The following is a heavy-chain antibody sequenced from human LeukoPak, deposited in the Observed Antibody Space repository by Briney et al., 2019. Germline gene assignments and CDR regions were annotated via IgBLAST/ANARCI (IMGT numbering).Heavy chain of an antibody. J-gene: IGHJ4*02. Sequence: SETLSLTCAVSGGSISSYYWSWIRQPPGKGLEWIGEINHSGSTNYNPSLKSRVTISVDTSKNQFSLKLSSVTAADTAVYYCARGRSGYFRALGYWGQGTLVTVSS. V-gene: IGHV4-34*01. CDR3: ARGRSGYFRALGY. CDR1: GGSISSYY. CDR2: INHSGST. D-gene: IGHD3-22*01.